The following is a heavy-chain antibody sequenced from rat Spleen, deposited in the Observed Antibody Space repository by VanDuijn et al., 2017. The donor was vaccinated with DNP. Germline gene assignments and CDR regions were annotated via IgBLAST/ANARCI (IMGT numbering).Heavy chain of an antibody. CDR3: ARGPNYGGYPDFFDY. J-gene: IGHJ2*01. CDR1: GFTFSDYA. D-gene: IGHD1-11*01. V-gene: IGHV5-17*01. CDR2: IIYDGSST. Sequence: EVQLVESGGGLVQPGRSLKLSCAASGFTFSDYAMAWVRQAPKKGLEWVATIIYDGSSTYYRDSVKGRFTISRDNAKSTLYLQMDSLRSEDTAIYYCARGPNYGGYPDFFDYWGQGVMVTVSS.